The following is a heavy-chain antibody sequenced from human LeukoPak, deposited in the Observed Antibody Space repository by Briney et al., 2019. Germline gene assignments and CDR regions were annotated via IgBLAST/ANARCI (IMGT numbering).Heavy chain of an antibody. V-gene: IGHV3-23*01. Sequence: GGSLRLSCAASGFTFSSYAMSWVRQAPGKGLEWVSAISGSGGSTYYADSVKGRFTISRDNSKNTLYLQMNSLRAEDTAVYYCARDRPPLEVYYYYYMDVWGKGTTVTVSS. CDR2: ISGSGGST. CDR3: ARDRPPLEVYYYYYMDV. J-gene: IGHJ6*03. D-gene: IGHD6-6*01. CDR1: GFTFSSYA.